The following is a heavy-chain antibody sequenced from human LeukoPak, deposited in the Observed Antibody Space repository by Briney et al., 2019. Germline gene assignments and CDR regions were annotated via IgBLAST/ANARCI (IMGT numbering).Heavy chain of an antibody. D-gene: IGHD6-19*01. CDR1: GFTFSNYS. Sequence: PGGSLRLSCAVSGFTFSNYSMNWVRQAPGKGLEWVSAISGSGGSTYYADSVKGRLTISRDNSKNTLYLQMNSLRAEDTAVYYCAKIGGKYRIAVAGIVDYWGQGTLVTVSS. CDR3: AKIGGKYRIAVAGIVDY. J-gene: IGHJ4*02. V-gene: IGHV3-23*01. CDR2: ISGSGGST.